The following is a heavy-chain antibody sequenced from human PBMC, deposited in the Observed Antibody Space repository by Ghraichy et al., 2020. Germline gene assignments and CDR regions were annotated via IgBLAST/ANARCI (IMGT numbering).Heavy chain of an antibody. CDR2: IIPIFGTA. V-gene: IGHV1-69*13. CDR1: GGTFSSYA. D-gene: IGHD5/OR15-5a*01. CDR3: ARGSTIPRFTYGMDV. J-gene: IGHJ6*02. Sequence: SVKVSCKASGGTFSSYAISWVRQAPGQGLEWMGGIIPIFGTANYAQKFQGRVTITADESTSTAYMELSSLRSEDTAVYYCARGSTIPRFTYGMDVWGQGTTVTVSS.